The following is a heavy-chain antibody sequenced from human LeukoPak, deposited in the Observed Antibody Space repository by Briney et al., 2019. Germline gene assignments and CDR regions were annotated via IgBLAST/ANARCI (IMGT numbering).Heavy chain of an antibody. CDR2: IYTSGST. Sequence: SETLSLTCTVSGGSISSGSYYWSWIRQPAGKGLEWIGRIYTSGSTNYNPSLKSRVTISVDTSKNQFSLKLSSVTAADTAVYYCARAEGIWHDGWFDYWGQGTLVTVSS. D-gene: IGHD1-1*01. CDR3: ARAEGIWHDGWFDY. J-gene: IGHJ4*02. V-gene: IGHV4-61*02. CDR1: GGSISSGSYY.